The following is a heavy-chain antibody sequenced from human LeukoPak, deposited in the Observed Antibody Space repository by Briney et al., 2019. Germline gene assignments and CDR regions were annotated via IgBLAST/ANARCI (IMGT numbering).Heavy chain of an antibody. V-gene: IGHV3-66*01. CDR2: FYSGGST. Sequence: GGSLRLSCAPSGFTFSSYEMNWVRQAPGKGLEWGSVFYSGGSTRYADSVKGRFTISRDNSKNTLYLQLNSLRAEDTAVYFCASSSWSSEYFHYWGQGTLVTVSS. CDR3: ASSSWSSEYFHY. CDR1: GFTFSSYE. J-gene: IGHJ1*01. D-gene: IGHD6-13*01.